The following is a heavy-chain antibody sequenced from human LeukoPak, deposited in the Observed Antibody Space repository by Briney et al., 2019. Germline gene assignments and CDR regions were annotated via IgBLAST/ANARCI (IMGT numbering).Heavy chain of an antibody. Sequence: GGSLRLSCAASGFTFSSYAMSWVRQAPGKGLEGVSAISGSGGSTYYADSVKGRFTISRDNSKNTLYLQMNSLRAEDTAVYYCAKFRGRTPDGPFDYWGQGTLVTVSS. J-gene: IGHJ4*02. D-gene: IGHD3-16*01. V-gene: IGHV3-23*01. CDR3: AKFRGRTPDGPFDY. CDR1: GFTFSSYA. CDR2: ISGSGGST.